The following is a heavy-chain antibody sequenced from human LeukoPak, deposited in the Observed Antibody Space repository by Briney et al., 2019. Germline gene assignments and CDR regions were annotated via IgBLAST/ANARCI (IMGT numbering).Heavy chain of an antibody. D-gene: IGHD3-22*01. CDR2: IYHSGST. CDR3: ARVPYYYDSSGYYYVDY. CDR1: GYSISSGYY. V-gene: IGHV4-38-2*01. Sequence: SETLSLTCAVSGYSISSGYYWGWIRQPPGTGLEWIGSIYHSGSTYYNPSLKSRVTISVGTSKNQFSLKLSSVTAADTAVYYCARVPYYYDSSGYYYVDYWGQGTLVTVSS. J-gene: IGHJ4*02.